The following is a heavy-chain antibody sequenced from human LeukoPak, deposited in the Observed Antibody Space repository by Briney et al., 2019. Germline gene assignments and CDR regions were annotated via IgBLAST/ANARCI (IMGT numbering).Heavy chain of an antibody. CDR1: GFTLSSYS. Sequence: PGGSLRLSCAASGFTLSSYSMNWVRQAPGKGLEWVSYISSSSTIYYADSVRGRFTISRDNAKNSLYLQMNNLRVEDTAVYYCARDPDDYWGQGTLVTVSS. CDR3: ARDPDDY. J-gene: IGHJ4*02. V-gene: IGHV3-48*01. CDR2: ISSSSTI.